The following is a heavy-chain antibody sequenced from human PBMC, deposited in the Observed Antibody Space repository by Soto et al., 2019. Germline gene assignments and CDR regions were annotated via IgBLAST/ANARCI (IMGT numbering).Heavy chain of an antibody. V-gene: IGHV4-59*08. CDR2: IYYSGST. D-gene: IGHD4-17*01. CDR3: ARLNDVTTVTNYFDY. Sequence: SETLSLTCTVSGGSISSYCWSWIRQPPGKGLEWIGYIYYSGSTNYNPSLKSRVTISVDTSKNQFSLKLSSVTAADTAVYYCARLNDVTTVTNYFDYWGQGTLVTVSS. CDR1: GGSISSYC. J-gene: IGHJ4*02.